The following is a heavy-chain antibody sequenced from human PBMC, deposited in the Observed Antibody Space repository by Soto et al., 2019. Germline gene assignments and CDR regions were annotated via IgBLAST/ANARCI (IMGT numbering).Heavy chain of an antibody. V-gene: IGHV1-69*06. CDR1: GGTFSSYA. Sequence: SVKVSCKASGGTFSSYAISWVRQAPGQGLEWMGGIIPIFGTANYAQKFQGRVTITADKSTSTAYMELSSLRSEDTAVYYCARECDYYDSGGYTRFGRDYYGMDVWGQGTTVTVS. D-gene: IGHD3-22*01. CDR3: ARECDYYDSGGYTRFGRDYYGMDV. CDR2: IIPIFGTA. J-gene: IGHJ6*02.